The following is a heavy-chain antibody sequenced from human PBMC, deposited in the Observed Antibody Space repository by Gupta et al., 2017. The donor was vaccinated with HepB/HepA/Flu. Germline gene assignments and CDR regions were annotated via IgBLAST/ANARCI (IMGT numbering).Heavy chain of an antibody. V-gene: IGHV1-69*04. D-gene: IGHD4-17*01. Sequence: QVQLVQSGAEVKKPGSSVKVSCKASAGTFSRYAISWVRQAPGQGLEWMGRIIPILGIANYAQKFQGRVTITADKSTSTAYMELSSLRSEDTAVYYCARVTVDPLFYGMDVWGQGTTVTVSS. CDR2: IIPILGIA. CDR3: ARVTVDPLFYGMDV. J-gene: IGHJ6*02. CDR1: AGTFSRYA.